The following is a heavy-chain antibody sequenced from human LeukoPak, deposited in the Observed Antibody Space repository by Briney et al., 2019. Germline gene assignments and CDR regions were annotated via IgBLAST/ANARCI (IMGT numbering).Heavy chain of an antibody. CDR3: ASRDGWSGSYHGFDP. CDR1: GGSFSGYY. J-gene: IGHJ5*02. Sequence: SETLSLTCAVYGGSFSGYYWSWIRQPPGKWLEWIGEINHSGSTNYNPSLKSRVTISVDTSKNQFSLKLSSVTAADTAVYYCASRDGWSGSYHGFDPWGQGTLVTVSS. CDR2: INHSGST. D-gene: IGHD1-26*01. V-gene: IGHV4-34*01.